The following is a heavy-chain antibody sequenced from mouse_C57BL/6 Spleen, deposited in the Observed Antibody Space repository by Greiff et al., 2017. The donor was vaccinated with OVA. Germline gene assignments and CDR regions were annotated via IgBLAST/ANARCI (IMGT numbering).Heavy chain of an antibody. J-gene: IGHJ4*01. CDR2: IRNKANGYTT. CDR3: ARYINYDYDFYAMDY. CDR1: GFTFTDYY. Sequence: EVKLVESGGGLVQPGGSLSLSCAASGFTFTDYYMSWVRQPPGKALEWLGFIRNKANGYTTEYSASVKGRFTISRDNSQSILYLQMKALRAEDSATYYCARYINYDYDFYAMDYWGQGTSVTVSS. V-gene: IGHV7-3*01. D-gene: IGHD2-4*01.